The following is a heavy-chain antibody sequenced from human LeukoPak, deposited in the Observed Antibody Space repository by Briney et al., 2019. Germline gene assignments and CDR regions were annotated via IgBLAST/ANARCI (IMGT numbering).Heavy chain of an antibody. J-gene: IGHJ4*02. CDR1: GSTFSSYG. CDR3: AKDLSEAPDY. V-gene: IGHV3-30*18. Sequence: PGGSLRLSCAASGSTFSSYGMHWVRQAPGKGLEWVAVISYDGNNKYYADSVKGRFTISRDNSKNTLYLQMNSLRAEDTAVYYCAKDLSEAPDYWGQGTLVTVSS. CDR2: ISYDGNNK.